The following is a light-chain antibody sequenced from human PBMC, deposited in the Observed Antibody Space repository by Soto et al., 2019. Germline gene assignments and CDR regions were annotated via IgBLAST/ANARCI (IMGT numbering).Light chain of an antibody. V-gene: IGKV1-17*01. J-gene: IGKJ4*01. Sequence: DIQMTQSPSSLSASVGDRVTITCRASQGIRNDLGCHQQKLGKAPKRLIYAASSLQSGVPSRFSGSASGTEFTLTISRLQPEHFATYYCIQHNTPLTFGGGTNVEIK. CDR3: IQHNTPLT. CDR1: QGIRND. CDR2: AAS.